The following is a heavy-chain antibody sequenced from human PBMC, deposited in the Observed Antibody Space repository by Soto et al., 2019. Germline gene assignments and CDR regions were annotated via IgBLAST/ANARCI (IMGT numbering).Heavy chain of an antibody. D-gene: IGHD2-21*02. Sequence: GGSLRLSCAASGFTFSSYGMHWVRQAPGKGLEWVAVISYDGSNKYYADSVKGRFTISRDNSKNTLYLQMNSLRAEDTAVYYCAKDSNCGGDCNWFDPWGQGT. V-gene: IGHV3-30*18. J-gene: IGHJ5*02. CDR3: AKDSNCGGDCNWFDP. CDR2: ISYDGSNK. CDR1: GFTFSSYG.